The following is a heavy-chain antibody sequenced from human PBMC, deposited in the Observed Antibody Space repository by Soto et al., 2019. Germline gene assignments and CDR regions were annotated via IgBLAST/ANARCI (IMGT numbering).Heavy chain of an antibody. V-gene: IGHV1-46*01. CDR3: ARALAPFYYYYGMDV. Sequence: QVQLVQSGAEVKKPGASVKVSCKASGYTFTTYYMHWVRQAPGQGLEWMGTIIPSGGSTSYAQKCQGRVTMTRDTSTSTAYMELSSLTSKDTAVYYCARALAPFYYYYGMDVWGQGTTVTVSS. J-gene: IGHJ6*02. CDR2: IIPSGGST. D-gene: IGHD3-3*02. CDR1: GYTFTTYY.